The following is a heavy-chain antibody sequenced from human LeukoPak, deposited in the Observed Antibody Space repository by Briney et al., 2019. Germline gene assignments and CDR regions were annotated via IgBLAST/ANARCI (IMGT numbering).Heavy chain of an antibody. CDR3: AREEVDRIPIDY. J-gene: IGHJ4*02. CDR1: GFTFSSYS. D-gene: IGHD5-12*01. CDR2: ISSSSSYI. V-gene: IGHV3-21*01. Sequence: PGGSLRLSCAASGFTFSSYSMNWVRQAPGKGLEWVSSISSSSSYIYYADSVKGRFTISRDNAKNSLYLQMNSLRAEDTAVYYCAREEVDRIPIDYWGQGTLVTVSS.